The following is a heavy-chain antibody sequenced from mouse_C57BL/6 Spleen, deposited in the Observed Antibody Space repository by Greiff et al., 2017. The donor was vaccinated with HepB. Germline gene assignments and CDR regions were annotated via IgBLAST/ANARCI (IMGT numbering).Heavy chain of an antibody. CDR2: IDPSDSET. J-gene: IGHJ4*01. D-gene: IGHD1-1*01. CDR1: GYTFTSYW. Sequence: VKLQQPGAELVRPGSSVKLSCKASGYTFTSYWMHWVKQRPIQGLEWIGNIDPSDSETHYNQKFKDKATLTVDKSSSTAYMQLSSLTSEDSAVYYCAREYYYGRGDAMDYWGQGTSVTVSS. V-gene: IGHV1-52*01. CDR3: AREYYYGRGDAMDY.